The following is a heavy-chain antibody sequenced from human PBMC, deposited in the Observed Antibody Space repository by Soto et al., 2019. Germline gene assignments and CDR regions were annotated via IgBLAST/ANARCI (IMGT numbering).Heavy chain of an antibody. Sequence: LRLSCAASGFTFSSYGMHWVRQAPGKGLEWVAVISYDGSNKYYADSVKGRFTISRDNSKNTLYLQMNSLRAEDTAVYYCAVSSKRYYYYGMDVWGQGTTVTVSS. J-gene: IGHJ6*02. CDR3: AVSSKRYYYYGMDV. CDR2: ISYDGSNK. CDR1: GFTFSSYG. V-gene: IGHV3-30*03. D-gene: IGHD6-6*01.